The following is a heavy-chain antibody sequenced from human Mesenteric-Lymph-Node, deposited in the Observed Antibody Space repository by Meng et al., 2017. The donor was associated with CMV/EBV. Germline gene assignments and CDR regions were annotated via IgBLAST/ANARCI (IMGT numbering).Heavy chain of an antibody. CDR3: ARDRSTHLMYCSNDNCYSNALDV. D-gene: IGHD2-8*01. CDR1: GFTFSSYE. V-gene: IGHV3-48*03. Sequence: GESLKISCAASGFTFSSYEMNWVRQAPGKGLEWVSYISSSGSTIYYADSVKGRFTISRDNAKNSLYLQMNSLRAEDTAVYYCARDRSTHLMYCSNDNCYSNALDVWGQGTTVTVSS. CDR2: ISSSGSTI. J-gene: IGHJ6*02.